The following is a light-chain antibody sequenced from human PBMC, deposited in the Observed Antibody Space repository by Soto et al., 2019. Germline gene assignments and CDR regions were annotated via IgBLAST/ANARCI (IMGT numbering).Light chain of an antibody. CDR3: CSYAGSYTFYV. CDR2: DVS. V-gene: IGLV2-11*01. J-gene: IGLJ1*01. Sequence: QSALTQPRSVSGSPGQSVTISCTGTSSEVGGYNYVSWYQQHPGKAPKLMIYDVSKRPSGVPDRFSGSKSGNTASLTISGLQAEDEADYYCCSYAGSYTFYVFGTGTKV. CDR1: SSEVGGYNY.